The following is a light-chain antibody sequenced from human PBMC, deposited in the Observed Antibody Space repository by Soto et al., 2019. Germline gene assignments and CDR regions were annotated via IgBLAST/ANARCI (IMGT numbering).Light chain of an antibody. J-gene: IGLJ1*01. V-gene: IGLV2-14*01. Sequence: QSALTQPASVSGSPGQSITISCTGTSSDVGGYKYVSWYQQHPGKAPKLMIYEVTSRPSGVSYRFSGSKSGNSASLTISGLQAEDEADYYCSSYASSSSYVFGGGTKLTVL. CDR2: EVT. CDR3: SSYASSSSYV. CDR1: SSDVGGYKY.